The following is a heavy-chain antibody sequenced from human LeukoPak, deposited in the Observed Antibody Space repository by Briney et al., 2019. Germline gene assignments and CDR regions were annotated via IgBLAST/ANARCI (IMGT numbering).Heavy chain of an antibody. Sequence: PSETLSLTCAVYGGSFSGYYWSWIRQPPGKGVEWIGEINHSGSTNYNPSLKSRVTISVDTSKNQFSLKLSSVTAADTAVYYCARNPGGWFDPWGQGTLVTVSS. J-gene: IGHJ5*02. D-gene: IGHD1-14*01. CDR1: GGSFSGYY. V-gene: IGHV4-34*01. CDR3: ARNPGGWFDP. CDR2: INHSGST.